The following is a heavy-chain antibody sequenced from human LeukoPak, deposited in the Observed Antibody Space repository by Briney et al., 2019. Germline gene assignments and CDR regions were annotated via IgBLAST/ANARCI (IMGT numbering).Heavy chain of an antibody. D-gene: IGHD2-2*01. J-gene: IGHJ5*02. V-gene: IGHV4-61*01. Sequence: SETLSLTCTVSGGSISSGSYYWSWIRQPPGKGLEWIGYIYYSGSTNYNPSLKSRVTISVDTSKNQFSLKLSSVTAADTAVYYCARDRGGHCSSTSCYHETDWFDPWGQGTLVTVSS. CDR3: ARDRGGHCSSTSCYHETDWFDP. CDR1: GGSISSGSYY. CDR2: IYYSGST.